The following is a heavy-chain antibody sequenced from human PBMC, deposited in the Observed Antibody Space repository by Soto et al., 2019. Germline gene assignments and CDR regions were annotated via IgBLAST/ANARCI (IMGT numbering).Heavy chain of an antibody. CDR3: ASVTYYDILTGYSPFDC. V-gene: IGHV3-74*01. D-gene: IGHD3-9*01. CDR2: INSDGSST. CDR1: GFTFSSYC. Sequence: GESLKISCAASGFTFSSYCMHWVRQAPGKGLVWVSRINSDGSSTSYADSVKGRFTISRDNAKNTLYMQMNSLRDEDTAVYYCASVTYYDILTGYSPFDCWGQGTLVTVSS. J-gene: IGHJ4*02.